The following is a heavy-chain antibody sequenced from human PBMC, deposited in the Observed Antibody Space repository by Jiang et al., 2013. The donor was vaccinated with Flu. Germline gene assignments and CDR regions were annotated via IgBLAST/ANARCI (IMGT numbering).Heavy chain of an antibody. Sequence: GDSDTRYSPSFHGQVTISADKSISTAYLQWSSLKASDTAMYYCARSFIAVAGTPLDWYFDLWGRGTLVTVSS. CDR2: GDSDT. CDR3: ARSFIAVAGTPLDWYFDL. J-gene: IGHJ2*01. D-gene: IGHD6-19*01. V-gene: IGHV5-51*01.